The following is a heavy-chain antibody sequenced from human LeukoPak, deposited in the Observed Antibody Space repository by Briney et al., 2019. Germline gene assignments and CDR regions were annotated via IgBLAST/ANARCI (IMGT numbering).Heavy chain of an antibody. CDR1: GFTFSSYW. CDR2: IEQDGSEK. V-gene: IGHV3-7*01. D-gene: IGHD5-12*01. J-gene: IGHJ4*02. CDR3: ARDLAPYDRGAFDY. Sequence: GGSLRLSCAASGFTFSSYWMSWVRQAPGKGLEWVANIEQDGSEKYYVDSVKGRFTISRDNAKNSLYLQMNSLRAEDTAVYYCARDLAPYDRGAFDYWGQGTLVTVSS.